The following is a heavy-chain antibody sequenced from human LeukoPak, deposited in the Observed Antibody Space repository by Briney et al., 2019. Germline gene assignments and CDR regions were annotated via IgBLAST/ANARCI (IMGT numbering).Heavy chain of an antibody. J-gene: IGHJ3*02. CDR1: GGSISSYY. CDR3: ARGEVKIAAAGTEGDAFDI. CDR2: IYTSGST. Sequence: PSETLSLTCTVSGGSISSYYWSWIRQPAGKGLEWIGRIYTSGSTNYNPSLKSRVTMSVDTSKNQFSLKLSSVTAADTAVYYCARGEVKIAAAGTEGDAFDIWGQGTMVTVSS. V-gene: IGHV4-4*07. D-gene: IGHD6-13*01.